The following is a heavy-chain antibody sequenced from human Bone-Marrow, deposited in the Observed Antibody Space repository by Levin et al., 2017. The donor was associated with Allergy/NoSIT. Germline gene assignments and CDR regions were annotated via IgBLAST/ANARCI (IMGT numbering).Heavy chain of an antibody. J-gene: IGHJ4*02. Sequence: SVKVSCKASGGTFSSYAISWVRQAPGQGLEWMGGIIPIFGTANYAQKFQGRVTITADESTSTAYMELSSLRSEDTAVYYCATTGDDSSSTDGYWGQGTLVTVSS. CDR3: ATTGDDSSSTDGY. CDR2: IIPIFGTA. V-gene: IGHV1-69*13. CDR1: GGTFSSYA. D-gene: IGHD3-22*01.